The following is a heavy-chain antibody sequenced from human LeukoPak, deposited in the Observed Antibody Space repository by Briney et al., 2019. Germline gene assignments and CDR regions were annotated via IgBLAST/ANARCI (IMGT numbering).Heavy chain of an antibody. V-gene: IGHV3-23*01. CDR3: ANVPPYYMAV. CDR2: ISGSGGST. CDR1: GFTFSSYG. J-gene: IGHJ6*03. Sequence: PGGSLRLSCAASGFTFSSYGMHWVRQAPGKGLEWVSDISGSGGSTYYADSVKGRFTISRDNSKNTLYLQMNSLRADDSAVYYCANVPPYYMAVWDKGTTVTVSS.